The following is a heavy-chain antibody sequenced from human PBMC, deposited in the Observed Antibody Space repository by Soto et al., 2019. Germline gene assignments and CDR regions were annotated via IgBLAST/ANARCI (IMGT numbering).Heavy chain of an antibody. CDR1: EFSFGGYA. J-gene: IGHJ4*02. Sequence: EVQLLESGGGLVQPGGSLRLSCAASEFSFGGYAMSWVRQAPGKGLELVSSISGSGASAFYADSVRGRFTISRDNTRNTVSLQMNSLRAEDTALYYCAKGSRGYTTYYFDYWGQGTRITVSS. D-gene: IGHD5-18*01. CDR3: AKGSRGYTTYYFDY. CDR2: ISGSGASA. V-gene: IGHV3-23*01.